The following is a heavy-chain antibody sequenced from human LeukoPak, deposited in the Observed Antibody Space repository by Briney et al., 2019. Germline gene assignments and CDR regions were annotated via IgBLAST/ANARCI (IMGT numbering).Heavy chain of an antibody. J-gene: IGHJ4*02. CDR3: ARDSNTANDY. D-gene: IGHD5-18*01. V-gene: IGHV1-8*01. Sequence: ASVKVSCKASGYTFTSHAINRVRQATGQGLEWMGWMNPNSGNTGYAQKFQDRVTMTRNTSISTVYMELSSLRSEDTAVYYCARDSNTANDYWGQGTLVTVSS. CDR1: GYTFTSHA. CDR2: MNPNSGNT.